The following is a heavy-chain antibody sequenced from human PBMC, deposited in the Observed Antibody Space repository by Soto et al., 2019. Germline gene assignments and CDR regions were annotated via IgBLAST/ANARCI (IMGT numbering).Heavy chain of an antibody. D-gene: IGHD3-10*01. J-gene: IGHJ5*02. CDR3: ARFMGRTIRENWFDP. V-gene: IGHV5-10-1*01. CDR1: GYSFTSYL. CDR2: IDPSDSYT. Sequence: PGESLKISFKGSGYSFTSYLISWVRQMPVKGLEWMGRIDPSDSYTNYSPSFQGHVTISADKSISTAYLQWSSLRASDTAMYYCARFMGRTIRENWFDPWGQGTLVTVSS.